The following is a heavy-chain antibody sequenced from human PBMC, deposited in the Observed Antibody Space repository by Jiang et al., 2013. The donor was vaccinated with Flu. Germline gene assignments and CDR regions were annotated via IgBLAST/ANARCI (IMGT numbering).Heavy chain of an antibody. D-gene: IGHD3-10*01. CDR3: ARSSGSGSYTPLDY. Sequence: LLKPSETLSLTCTVSGGSISSYYWSWIRQPPGKGLEWIGYIYYSGSTNYNPSLKSRVTISVDTSKNQFSLKLSSVTAADTAVYYCARSSGSGSYTPLDYWGQGTLVTVSS. J-gene: IGHJ4*02. CDR1: GGSISSYY. V-gene: IGHV4-59*01. CDR2: IYYSGST.